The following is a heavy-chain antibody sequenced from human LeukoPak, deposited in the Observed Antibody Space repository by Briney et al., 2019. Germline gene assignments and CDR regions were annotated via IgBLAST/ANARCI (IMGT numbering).Heavy chain of an antibody. Sequence: SGPTLVKPTQTLTLTCTFSGFSLSTSGVGVGWIRQPPGKALEWLALIYWDDDKCYSPSLKSRLTITKDTSKNQVVLTMTNMDPVDTATYYCATATKVATIKLGDYWGQGTLVTVSS. J-gene: IGHJ4*02. CDR2: IYWDDDK. D-gene: IGHD5-12*01. CDR3: ATATKVATIKLGDY. V-gene: IGHV2-5*02. CDR1: GFSLSTSGVG.